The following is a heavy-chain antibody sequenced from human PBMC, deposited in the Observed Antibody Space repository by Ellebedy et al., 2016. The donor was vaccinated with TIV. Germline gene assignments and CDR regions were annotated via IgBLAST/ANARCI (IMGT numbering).Heavy chain of an antibody. D-gene: IGHD2-2*01. V-gene: IGHV3-7*03. Sequence: GESLKISCAASGFTFRTYWMSWVRQAPGKGLEWVANIKQDGSEKYYVDSVKGRFTISRDNAKNSLYLQMNSLRAEDTALYYCARDNGYCVTTSCPMTHYYYYGMDVWGQGTTVTVSS. J-gene: IGHJ6*02. CDR3: ARDNGYCVTTSCPMTHYYYYGMDV. CDR1: GFTFRTYW. CDR2: IKQDGSEK.